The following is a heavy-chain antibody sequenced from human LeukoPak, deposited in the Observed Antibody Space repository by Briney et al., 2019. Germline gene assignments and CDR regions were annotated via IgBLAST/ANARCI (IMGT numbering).Heavy chain of an antibody. CDR2: INHSGST. J-gene: IGHJ3*02. CDR1: GGSFSGYY. CDR3: ARGTYYDFWSGYTDPMDAFDI. D-gene: IGHD3-3*01. V-gene: IGHV4-34*01. Sequence: PSETLSLTCAVYGGSFSGYYWSWVRQPPGKGLEWIGEINHSGSTNYNPSLKSRVTISVDTSKNQFSLKLSSVTAADTAVYYCARGTYYDFWSGYTDPMDAFDIWGQGTMVTVSS.